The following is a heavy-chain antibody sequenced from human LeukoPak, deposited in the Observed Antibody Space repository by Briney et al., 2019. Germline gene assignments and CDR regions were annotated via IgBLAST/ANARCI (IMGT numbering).Heavy chain of an antibody. CDR1: GFTVGTNY. CDR2: IYSGSST. J-gene: IGHJ6*03. V-gene: IGHV3-53*01. Sequence: GGSLRLSCAASGFTVGTNYMSWVRQAPGKGLEWVSLIYSGSSTYYANSVKGRFTISRDNSKNTVYLQMNSLRAEDTAVYYCARVPYGNYHYYYMDVWGKGTTVTVS. D-gene: IGHD3-10*01. CDR3: ARVPYGNYHYYYMDV.